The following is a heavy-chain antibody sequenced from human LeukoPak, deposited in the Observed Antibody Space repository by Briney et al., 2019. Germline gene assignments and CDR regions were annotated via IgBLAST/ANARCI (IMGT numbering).Heavy chain of an antibody. CDR3: ARDSVLIAVAVRGAFDI. D-gene: IGHD6-19*01. CDR1: GFSFDDYG. CDR2: INWNGGST. Sequence: PGGSLRLSCAASGFSFDDYGMNWVRQAPGKGLEWVSGINWNGGSTGYADSVKGRFTISGDNAKNSLYLQMNSLRAEDTALYYCARDSVLIAVAVRGAFDIWGQGTMVTVSS. J-gene: IGHJ3*02. V-gene: IGHV3-20*04.